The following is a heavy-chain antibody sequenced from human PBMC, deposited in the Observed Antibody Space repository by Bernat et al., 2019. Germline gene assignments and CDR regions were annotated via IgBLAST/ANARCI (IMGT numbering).Heavy chain of an antibody. J-gene: IGHJ4*01. V-gene: IGHV3-7*01. CDR3: TRALGY. CDR2: INQDGSEM. Sequence: EIQLVESGGGLVQPGGSLRLSCIASEFTFSNYWMDWVRQAPGKGLEWVANINQDGSEMYYLDSVKGRFTISRDNAKNSLYLQMNSLRVDDTAVYYCTRALGYWGQGTLVTVSS. CDR1: EFTFSNYW. D-gene: IGHD7-27*01.